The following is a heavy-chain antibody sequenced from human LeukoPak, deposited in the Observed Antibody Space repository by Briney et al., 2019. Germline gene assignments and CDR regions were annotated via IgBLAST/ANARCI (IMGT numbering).Heavy chain of an antibody. Sequence: GGSLRLSCAASGFTFDDYAMHWVRQAPGKGLEWVSGISWNSGSIGYADSVKGRFTISRDNAKNALYLQMDSLRAEDTAVYYCAREGTSGYPDFYYYYGMDVWGQGTTVTVSS. J-gene: IGHJ6*02. D-gene: IGHD3-22*01. CDR3: AREGTSGYPDFYYYYGMDV. CDR1: GFTFDDYA. V-gene: IGHV3-9*01. CDR2: ISWNSGSI.